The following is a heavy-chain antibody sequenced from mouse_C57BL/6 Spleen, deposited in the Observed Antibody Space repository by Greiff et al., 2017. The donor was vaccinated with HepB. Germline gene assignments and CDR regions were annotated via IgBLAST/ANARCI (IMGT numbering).Heavy chain of an antibody. CDR3: ARYDYDYDGWFAY. V-gene: IGHV5-17*01. CDR2: ISSGSSTI. CDR1: GFTFSDYG. Sequence: EVKLVESGGGLVKPGGSLKLSCAASGFTFSDYGMHWVRQAPEKGLEWVAYISSGSSTIYYADTVKGRFTISRDNAKNTLFLQMTSLRSEDTAMYYCARYDYDYDGWFAYWGQGTLVTVSA. D-gene: IGHD2-4*01. J-gene: IGHJ3*01.